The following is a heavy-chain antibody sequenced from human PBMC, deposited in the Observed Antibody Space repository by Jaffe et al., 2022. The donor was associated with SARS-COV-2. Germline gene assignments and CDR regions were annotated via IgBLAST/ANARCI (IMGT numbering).Heavy chain of an antibody. Sequence: QLVESGGGLVKPGGSLRLSCLGSGFTFTTYSLTWVRQAPGKGLEWVSFISDSSSIIQYADSVKGRFTVSRDNAKNSLYLEMNSLRVEDTGVYYCARDTGVPRGIIIANANWFDPWGQGTLVTVSS. V-gene: IGHV3-21*01. D-gene: IGHD3-10*01. CDR3: ARDTGVPRGIIIANANWFDP. CDR1: GFTFTTYS. CDR2: ISDSSSII. J-gene: IGHJ5*02.